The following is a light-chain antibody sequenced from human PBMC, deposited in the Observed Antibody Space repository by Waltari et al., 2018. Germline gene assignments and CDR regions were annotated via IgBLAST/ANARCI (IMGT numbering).Light chain of an antibody. V-gene: IGLV2-23*02. Sequence: QSALTQPASVSGSPGQSITVSCTGTSSDVGNYNLVSWYQQHPGNAPKLLIYEVSQRPSGVSNLFSGSKSGTTASLTVSGLQAEDEAIYFCCSYAGDRSVLFGGGTKLTVL. CDR1: SSDVGNYNL. J-gene: IGLJ2*01. CDR3: CSYAGDRSVL. CDR2: EVS.